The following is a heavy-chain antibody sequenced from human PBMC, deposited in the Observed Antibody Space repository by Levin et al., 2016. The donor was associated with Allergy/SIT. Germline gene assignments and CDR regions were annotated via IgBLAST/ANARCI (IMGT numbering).Heavy chain of an antibody. V-gene: IGHV3-23*01. CDR1: GFSFSNNL. CDR2: ISGSGGST. D-gene: IGHD3-22*01. Sequence: GESLKISCAASGFSFSNNLMHWVRQSPGKGLEWVSGISGSGGSTYYADSVKGRFTISRDNSENTLYLQMNTLRPEDTALYYCAKARRNYDSSGYHYSYYYIMDVWGQGTTVTVSS. J-gene: IGHJ6*02. CDR3: AKARRNYDSSGYHYSYYYIMDV.